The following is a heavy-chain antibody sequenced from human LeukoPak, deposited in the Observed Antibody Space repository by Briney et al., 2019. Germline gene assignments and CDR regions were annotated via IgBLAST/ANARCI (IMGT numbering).Heavy chain of an antibody. J-gene: IGHJ4*02. CDR2: INPNSGGT. Sequence: ASVKVSCKASGYTFTGYYMHWVRQAPGQGLEWMGWINPNSGGTNYAQKFQGRVTMTRDTSISTAYMELSRLRSDDTAVYYCTRRPSGINDRGFDYWGQGTLVTVSS. D-gene: IGHD1-26*01. CDR3: TRRPSGINDRGFDY. V-gene: IGHV1-2*02. CDR1: GYTFTGYY.